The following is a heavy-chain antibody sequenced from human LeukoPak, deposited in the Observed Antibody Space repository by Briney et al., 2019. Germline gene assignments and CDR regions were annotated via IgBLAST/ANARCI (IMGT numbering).Heavy chain of an antibody. V-gene: IGHV1-69*01. CDR3: ARVYCSGGSCYSGWFEP. J-gene: IGHJ5*02. CDR1: GGTFSSYA. Sequence: SVKVSCKASGGTFSSYAISWVRQAPGQGLEWMGGIIPIFGTANYAQKFQGRVTITADESTSTAYMELSSLRSEDTAVYYCARVYCSGGSCYSGWFEPWGQGTLVTVSS. D-gene: IGHD2-15*01. CDR2: IIPIFGTA.